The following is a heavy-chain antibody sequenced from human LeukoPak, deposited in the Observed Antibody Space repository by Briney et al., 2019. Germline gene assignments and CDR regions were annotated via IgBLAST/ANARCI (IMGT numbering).Heavy chain of an antibody. J-gene: IGHJ4*02. CDR3: GRDFRDSLDY. V-gene: IGHV1-2*02. CDR2: INTDSGGT. Sequence: ASVKVSYKASGYTFTSYYMHWLRQAPGQGLEWMGWINTDSGGTNFAQTFQGRVTMTRDTSISTASLELSRVRSDDTAVYYCGRDFRDSLDYWGEGTLVTVSS. CDR1: GYTFTSYY.